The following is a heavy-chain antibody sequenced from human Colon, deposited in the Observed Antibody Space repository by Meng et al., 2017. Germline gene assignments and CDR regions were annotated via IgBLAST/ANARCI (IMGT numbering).Heavy chain of an antibody. Sequence: QVQLQESGPGLVKPSQTASLTCTVSGGFLNSDDFYWSWIRQSPGGGLEWIGLLSYGGSPFYNPSLRSRVAISADTSKSQFSLYLRSVTAADTAVYYCAREWRHYYGAGSFDHWGQGALVTVSS. V-gene: IGHV4-30-4*01. CDR1: GGFLNSDDFY. CDR2: LSYGGSP. J-gene: IGHJ4*02. D-gene: IGHD3-10*01. CDR3: AREWRHYYGAGSFDH.